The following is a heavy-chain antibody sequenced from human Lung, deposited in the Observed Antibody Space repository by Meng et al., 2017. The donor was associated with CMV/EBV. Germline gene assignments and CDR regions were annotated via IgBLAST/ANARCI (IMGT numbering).Heavy chain of an antibody. CDR1: GFSLSAYW. J-gene: IGHJ5*02. CDR3: ARDKGDFTIWFDP. Sequence: GGSLRLXCAASGFSLSAYWMGWLRQTPGKGLDWVAYISQDGSEIYYVDSVKGRFTISRDNAKNSLFLQMHNLRAEDTAVYHCARDKGDFTIWFDPWGQGXLVTVSS. D-gene: IGHD2-21*02. CDR2: ISQDGSEI. V-gene: IGHV3-7*01.